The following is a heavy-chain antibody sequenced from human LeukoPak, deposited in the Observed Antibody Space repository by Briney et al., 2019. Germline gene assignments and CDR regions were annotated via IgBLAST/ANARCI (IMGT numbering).Heavy chain of an antibody. CDR1: GGSFSDYQ. CDR2: INHSGDT. J-gene: IGHJ4*02. Sequence: SETLSLTCAVYGGSFSDYQWSWIRQPPGERLEWIGEINHSGDTNYNPSLKSRVTISVDTSKNQFSLKVTSVTATDTAVYYCARGLIDGHNSHSLDYWAQGTLVTVSS. CDR3: ARGLIDGHNSHSLDY. V-gene: IGHV4-34*01. D-gene: IGHD5-24*01.